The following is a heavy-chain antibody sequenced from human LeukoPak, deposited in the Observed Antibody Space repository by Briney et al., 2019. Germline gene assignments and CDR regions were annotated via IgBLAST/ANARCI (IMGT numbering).Heavy chain of an antibody. Sequence: TSETLSLTCAVDGGSFSEYYWNWIRQSPGEGLEWIGEISHSGGIKYNPSLKSRVTMSPDTSKNQFSLKLRSVTAADTAIYYCATSFVTRGIISAYWGQGTPVTVSS. CDR3: ATSFVTRGIISAY. J-gene: IGHJ4*02. V-gene: IGHV4-34*01. CDR2: ISHSGGI. CDR1: GGSFSEYY. D-gene: IGHD3-10*01.